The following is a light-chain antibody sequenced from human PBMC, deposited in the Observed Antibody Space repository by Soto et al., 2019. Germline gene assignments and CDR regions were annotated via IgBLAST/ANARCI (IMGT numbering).Light chain of an antibody. CDR1: QGISSY. CDR3: QQYYNYST. J-gene: IGKJ1*01. V-gene: IGKV1-9*01. CDR2: TAS. Sequence: DIQLTQSPSFLSASVGDRVTITCRASQGISSYLAWYQQKPGKAPKLLIYTASTLQSGVPSRFSGSGSGTEFTLTIRSLQPEDFATYFCQQYYNYSTFGQGTKVDIK.